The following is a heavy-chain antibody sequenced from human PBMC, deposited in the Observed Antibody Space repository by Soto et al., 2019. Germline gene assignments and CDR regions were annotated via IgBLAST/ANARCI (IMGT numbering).Heavy chain of an antibody. J-gene: IGHJ3*02. D-gene: IGHD6-13*01. CDR2: INPNSGGT. V-gene: IGHV1-2*04. CDR1: GYTFPGHY. Sequence: ASVKLSCPAFGYTFPGHYIHWVRQAPGQGLEWMGWINPNSGGTNYAQKFQGWVTMTRDTSISTAYMELSRLRSDDTAVYYCARGPAAAGGTAAFDIWGQGTMVTVSS. CDR3: ARGPAAAGGTAAFDI.